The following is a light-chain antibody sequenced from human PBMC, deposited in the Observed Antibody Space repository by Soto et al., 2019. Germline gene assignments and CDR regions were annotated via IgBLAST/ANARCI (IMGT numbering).Light chain of an antibody. J-gene: IGKJ4*01. Sequence: EIVLTQSPGTLSLSPGERATLSCRASQSVSSSYLAWYQQKPGQAPRLLIYRTSNRATGIPDRFSGSGSGTDFTLTISRLEPEDFATYYCQQLNSFPLTFGGGTKVDIK. CDR2: RTS. CDR1: QSVSSSY. CDR3: QQLNSFPLT. V-gene: IGKV3-20*01.